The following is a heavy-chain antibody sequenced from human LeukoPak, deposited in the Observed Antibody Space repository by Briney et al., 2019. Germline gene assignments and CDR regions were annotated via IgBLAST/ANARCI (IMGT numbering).Heavy chain of an antibody. CDR2: ISSSSSYI. Sequence: KPGXSLRLSCAASGFTFSSYSMNWVRQAPGKGLEWVSSISSSSSYIYYADSVKGRFTISRDNAKNSLYLQMNSLRAEDTAVYYCARDLKVRGVDYWGQGTLVTVSS. CDR1: GFTFSSYS. J-gene: IGHJ4*02. CDR3: ARDLKVRGVDY. D-gene: IGHD3-10*01. V-gene: IGHV3-21*01.